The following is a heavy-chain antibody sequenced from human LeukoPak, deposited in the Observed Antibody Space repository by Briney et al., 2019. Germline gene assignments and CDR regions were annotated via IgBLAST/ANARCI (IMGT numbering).Heavy chain of an antibody. CDR2: IYYSGST. V-gene: IGHV4-59*01. CDR1: GGSISSYY. J-gene: IGHJ4*02. D-gene: IGHD1-26*01. CDR3: ARVGATRLFDY. Sequence: SETLSLTCTVSGGSISSYYWSWIRQPPGKGLEWIGYIYYSGSTNYNPSLKNRVTISVDTSKNQFSLKLSSVTAADTAVYYCARVGATRLFDYWGQGTLVTVSS.